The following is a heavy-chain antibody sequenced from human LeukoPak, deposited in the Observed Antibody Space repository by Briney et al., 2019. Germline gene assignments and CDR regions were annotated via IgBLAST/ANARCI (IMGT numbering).Heavy chain of an antibody. V-gene: IGHV4-34*01. J-gene: IGHJ3*02. Sequence: SETLSLTCAVYGGSFSGYYWSWIRQPPGKGLEWIGEINHSGSTNYNPSLKSRVTISVDTSKNQFSLKLSSVTAADTAGYSCARGPRVLVIIRPHACDIWSQATVVT. CDR2: INHSGST. CDR1: GGSFSGYY. CDR3: ARGPRVLVIIRPHACDI. D-gene: IGHD3-9*01.